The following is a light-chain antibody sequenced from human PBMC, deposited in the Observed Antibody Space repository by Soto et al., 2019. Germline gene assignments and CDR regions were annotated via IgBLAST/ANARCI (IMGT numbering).Light chain of an antibody. CDR1: ALPKKY. J-gene: IGLJ3*02. Sequence: SYELTQPPSLSVSPGQTARITCSGDALPKKYAYWYQQKSGQAPVLFIYEDNKRPSGIPERFSGSSSGTMATLTISGAQVEDEADYYCYSTDSSGNHRVFGGGTKVTVL. V-gene: IGLV3-10*01. CDR3: YSTDSSGNHRV. CDR2: EDN.